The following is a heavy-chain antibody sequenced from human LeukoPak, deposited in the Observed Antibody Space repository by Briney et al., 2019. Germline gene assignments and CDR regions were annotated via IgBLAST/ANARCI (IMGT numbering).Heavy chain of an antibody. CDR3: ATKYDFWSGYDY. D-gene: IGHD3-3*01. CDR2: INHSGST. CDR1: GGSFSGYY. V-gene: IGHV4-34*01. J-gene: IGHJ4*02. Sequence: PSETLSLTCAVYGGSFSGYYWSWIRQPPGKGLEWIGEINHSGSTNYNPSLKSRVTISVDTSKNQFSLKLSSETAADTAVYYCATKYDFWSGYDYWGQGTLVTVSS.